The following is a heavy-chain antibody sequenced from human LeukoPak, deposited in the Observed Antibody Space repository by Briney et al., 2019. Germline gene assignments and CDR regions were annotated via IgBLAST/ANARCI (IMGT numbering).Heavy chain of an antibody. CDR1: GSSFTSYW. CDR2: IYPGDSDT. J-gene: IGHJ3*02. CDR3: ARHYGGNPRVAFDI. Sequence: GESLQISSQGSGSSFTSYWIGWVRQLPGKGLEWMGIIYPGDSDTRYSPSFQGQVTISADKSISTASLQWSSLKASDTAMYYCARHYGGNPRVAFDIWGQGTMVTVSP. V-gene: IGHV5-51*01. D-gene: IGHD4-23*01.